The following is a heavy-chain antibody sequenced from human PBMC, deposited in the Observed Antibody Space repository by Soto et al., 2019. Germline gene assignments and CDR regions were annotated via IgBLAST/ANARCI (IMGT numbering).Heavy chain of an antibody. J-gene: IGHJ6*02. D-gene: IGHD3-10*01. Sequence: PGESLKISFTGSGYSFTSYWIGGVRQMPGKGLEWMGIIYPGDSDTRYSPSFQGQVTISADKSISTAYMQWSRLKASDNAMYYCESHRGISSHYYGMDVWGQGTTVTVYS. CDR2: IYPGDSDT. CDR3: ESHRGISSHYYGMDV. V-gene: IGHV5-51*01. CDR1: GYSFTSYW.